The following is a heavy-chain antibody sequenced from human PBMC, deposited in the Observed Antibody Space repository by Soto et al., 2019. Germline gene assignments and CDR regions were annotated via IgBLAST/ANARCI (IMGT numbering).Heavy chain of an antibody. D-gene: IGHD1-1*01. J-gene: IGHJ3*01. V-gene: IGHV1-69*06. Sequence: QVQLVQSGAELRQPGSSVRVSCKASGGTLSKFGIAWFRQAPGQRPEWMGNILPIFEEPTYAFTLKNRLNIVEDKSNDVFYMELGSLTHEDTAIYYCAKDRPYNLRGYIRHHNASDVWGQVT. CDR2: ILPIFEEP. CDR1: GGTLSKFG. CDR3: AKDRPYNLRGYIRHHNASDV.